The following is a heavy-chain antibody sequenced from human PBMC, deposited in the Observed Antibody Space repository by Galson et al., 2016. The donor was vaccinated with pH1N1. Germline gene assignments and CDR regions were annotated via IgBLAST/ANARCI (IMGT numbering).Heavy chain of an antibody. Sequence: SLRLSCAASGFTFSNYWMSWVRQAPGKGLEWVANINQTGSVQYYVASVKGRFTISRDNAKNSLYLQMNSLTAEDTAVYYCARPGNYDGDRRGAFDLWGQGTMVTVS. D-gene: IGHD4-23*01. CDR3: ARPGNYDGDRRGAFDL. V-gene: IGHV3-7*01. CDR2: INQTGSVQ. CDR1: GFTFSNYW. J-gene: IGHJ3*01.